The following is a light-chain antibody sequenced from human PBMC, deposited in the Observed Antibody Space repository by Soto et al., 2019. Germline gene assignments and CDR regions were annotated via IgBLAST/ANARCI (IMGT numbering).Light chain of an antibody. CDR2: GSS. CDR1: QSVDSNF. J-gene: IGKJ2*01. CDR3: QQYGRSPLLYT. V-gene: IGKV3-20*01. Sequence: EIVLTQSPGTLSLSPGERATLFCRTSQSVDSNFLAWYQQKPGQAPRLLVYGSSTRAAGVPDRFSGSGSGTDFTLTISRLEHEDFAVYYCQQYGRSPLLYTFGQGTKLGVK.